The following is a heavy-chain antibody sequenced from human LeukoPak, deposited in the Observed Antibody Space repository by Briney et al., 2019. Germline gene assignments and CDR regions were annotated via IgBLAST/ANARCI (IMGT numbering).Heavy chain of an antibody. Sequence: ASVKVSCKASGYTFTGHYMHWVRQAPGQGLEWMGWINPNSGGTNYAQKFQGRVTMTRDTSISTAYMELSRLRSGDTAVYYCARLRLGELSSLDYFDYWGQGTLVTVSS. D-gene: IGHD3-16*02. CDR1: GYTFTGHY. J-gene: IGHJ4*02. CDR3: ARLRLGELSSLDYFDY. CDR2: INPNSGGT. V-gene: IGHV1-2*02.